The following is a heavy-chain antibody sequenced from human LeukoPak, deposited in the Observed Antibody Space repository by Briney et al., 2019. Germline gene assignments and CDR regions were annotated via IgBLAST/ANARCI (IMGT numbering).Heavy chain of an antibody. CDR2: IYYSGST. D-gene: IGHD1-1*01. CDR1: GGSISRYY. V-gene: IGHV4-59*08. J-gene: IGHJ4*02. Sequence: WETLSLTCTVSGGSISRYYWSWIRQPPGKGLEWNGDIYYSGSTNYNPPLRSRVTISVDTSKNQFSLKLSSETAADTAVYYCATQLERSYHGVDYYFDYWGQGTLVTVSS. CDR3: ATQLERSYHGVDYYFDY.